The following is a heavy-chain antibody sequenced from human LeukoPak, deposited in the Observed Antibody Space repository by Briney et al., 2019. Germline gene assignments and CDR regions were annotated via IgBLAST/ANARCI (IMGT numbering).Heavy chain of an antibody. CDR3: GRGGYSSGWYRIDY. J-gene: IGHJ4*02. Sequence: PGGSLRLSCAASGFTFINYDMHWVRQGTGKGLEWVSTIGPSGESYYPDSVKGRFTISRENAKNSLYLQMNSLRPGDAAVYYCGRGGYSSGWYRIDYWGQGTLVTVSS. CDR2: IGPSGES. CDR1: GFTFINYD. D-gene: IGHD6-19*01. V-gene: IGHV3-13*01.